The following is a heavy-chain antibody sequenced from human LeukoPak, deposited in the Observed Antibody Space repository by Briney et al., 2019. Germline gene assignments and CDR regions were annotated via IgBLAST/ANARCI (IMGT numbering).Heavy chain of an antibody. CDR2: INGDGSTT. J-gene: IGHJ4*02. Sequence: GGSLRLSCAASGFTFSRYWMHWVRQAPGKGLVWVSRINGDGSTTSYADPVKGRFTISRDNAKNTLYLQMNSLRAEDTAVYYCATGNYYDSRGYYTFGHWGQGTLVTVSS. CDR1: GFTFSRYW. V-gene: IGHV3-74*01. CDR3: ATGNYYDSRGYYTFGH. D-gene: IGHD3-22*01.